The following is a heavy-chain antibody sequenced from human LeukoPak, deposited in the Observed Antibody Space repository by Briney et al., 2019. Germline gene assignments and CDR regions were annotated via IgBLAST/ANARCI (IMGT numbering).Heavy chain of an antibody. D-gene: IGHD6-6*01. CDR1: GGSISSNTYY. CDR3: ARRMGSSSSRYYFDY. Sequence: SETLSLTCTVSGGSISSNTYYWDWIRQPPGKGLEWIGSIYYSGSTYYNPSLKSRVSISVDTSKNHFSLKLSSVTAADTAVYYCARRMGSSSSRYYFDYWGHGTLVTVSS. J-gene: IGHJ4*01. CDR2: IYYSGST. V-gene: IGHV4-39*02.